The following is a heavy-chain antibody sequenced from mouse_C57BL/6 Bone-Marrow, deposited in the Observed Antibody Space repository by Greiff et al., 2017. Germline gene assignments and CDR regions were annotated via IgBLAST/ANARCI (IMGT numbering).Heavy chain of an antibody. J-gene: IGHJ4*01. V-gene: IGHV1-81*01. CDR3: ARPSGSRYGDYAMDY. D-gene: IGHD1-1*01. CDR2: IYPRSGNT. CDR1: GYTFTSYG. Sequence: VQLQQSGAELARPGASVKLSCKASGYTFTSYGISWVKQRTGQGLEWIGEIYPRSGNTYYNEKFKGKSTLTADKSSSTAYMELSSLTSEDSAVYFCARPSGSRYGDYAMDYWGQGTSVTVAS.